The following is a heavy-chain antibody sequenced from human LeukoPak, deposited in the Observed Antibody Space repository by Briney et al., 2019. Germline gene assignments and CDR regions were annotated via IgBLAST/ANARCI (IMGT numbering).Heavy chain of an antibody. CDR1: GGSISSSHW. J-gene: IGHJ6*04. CDR2: IYHSGST. V-gene: IGHV4-4*02. D-gene: IGHD5-18*01. CDR3: ARAGPPVTKYYYGMDV. Sequence: SGTLSLTCAVSGGSISSSHWWTWVRQPPGKGLEWIGEIYHSGSTTYNPSLKSRVTISVDRSKNQFSLELSSLTAADTAVYYCARAGPPVTKYYYGMDVWGKGTTVTVSS.